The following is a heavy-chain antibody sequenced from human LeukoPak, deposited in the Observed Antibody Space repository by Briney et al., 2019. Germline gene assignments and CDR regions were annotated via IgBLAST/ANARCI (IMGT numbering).Heavy chain of an antibody. J-gene: IGHJ4*02. Sequence: SGGSLRLSCSASGFTFSSYTMHWVRQAPGKGLEYVSAISNNGGNTYYAGSVKGRFTISRDNSRKTLFLHMDRLRPEDTAVYYCAKGMPFCGNDCHWIDCWGQGTLVTVSS. V-gene: IGHV3-64*04. CDR2: ISNNGGNT. D-gene: IGHD2-21*02. CDR1: GFTFSSYT. CDR3: AKGMPFCGNDCHWIDC.